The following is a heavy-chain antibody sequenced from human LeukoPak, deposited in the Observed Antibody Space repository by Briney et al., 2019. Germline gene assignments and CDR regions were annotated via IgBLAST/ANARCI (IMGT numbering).Heavy chain of an antibody. Sequence: GGSLRLSCAASGFSFSNAWMSWVRQAAGKGLEWVGRIKSKTDGGTTDYAAPVKGRFTISRDDSKNTLYLQMNSLKTEDTAVYYCTTLTDIPQFDCWGQGTLVAASS. V-gene: IGHV3-15*01. J-gene: IGHJ4*02. CDR2: IKSKTDGGTT. CDR1: GFSFSNAW. CDR3: TTLTDIPQFDC. D-gene: IGHD2-21*01.